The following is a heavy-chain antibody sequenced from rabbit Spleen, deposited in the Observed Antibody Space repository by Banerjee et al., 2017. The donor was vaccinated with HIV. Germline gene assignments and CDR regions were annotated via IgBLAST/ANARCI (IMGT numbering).Heavy chain of an antibody. V-gene: IGHV1S40*01. CDR1: GFSFSDRDV. Sequence: QSLEESGGDLVKPGASLTLTCKASGFSFSDRDVMCWVRQAPGKGLQWIACINTYTAKPVYATWAKGRFTISRTSSTTVTLQMTSLTAADTATYFCARDLVAVIGWNFNLWGPGTLVTVS. CDR2: INTYTAKP. D-gene: IGHD1-1*01. CDR3: ARDLVAVIGWNFNL. J-gene: IGHJ4*01.